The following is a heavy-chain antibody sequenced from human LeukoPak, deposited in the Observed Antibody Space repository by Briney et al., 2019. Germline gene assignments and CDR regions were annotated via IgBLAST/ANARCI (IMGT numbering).Heavy chain of an antibody. V-gene: IGHV3-53*01. CDR3: ASSSYYDYVWGSSAFDI. CDR1: GFTVSTYY. CDR2: IYTDGNT. Sequence: GGSLRLSCAASGFTVSTYYMSWLRQAPGKGLEWVSVIYTDGNTYYASSVKGRFTISRDNSKNTLYLQMNSLRAEDTAVYYCASSSYYDYVWGSSAFDIWGQGTMVTVSS. J-gene: IGHJ3*02. D-gene: IGHD3-16*01.